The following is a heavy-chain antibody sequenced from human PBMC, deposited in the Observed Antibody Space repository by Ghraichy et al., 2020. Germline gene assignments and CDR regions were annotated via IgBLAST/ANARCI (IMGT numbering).Heavy chain of an antibody. V-gene: IGHV4-61*09. J-gene: IGHJ4*02. CDR3: ARGRYSSGWSPHYYFDY. CDR1: GGSINSDNYY. Sequence: SETLSLTCTVSGGSINSDNYYWSWIRQPAGKGVEWIGHIYTGGSTNYNPSLKSRVTISIDTSKKQFSLRLRSVTAADTAVFYCARGRYSSGWSPHYYFDYWGPGTLVSVSS. D-gene: IGHD6-19*01. CDR2: IYTGGST.